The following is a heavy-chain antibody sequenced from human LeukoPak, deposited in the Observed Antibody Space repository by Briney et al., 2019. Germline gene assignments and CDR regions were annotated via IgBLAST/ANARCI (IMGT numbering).Heavy chain of an antibody. CDR1: GFTFSSYW. V-gene: IGHV3-7*01. CDR2: IKQDRSEK. D-gene: IGHD1-26*01. Sequence: GGSLRLSCAASGFTFSSYWMSWVRQAPGKGLELVANIKQDRSEKYYVDSVKGRFTISRDNAKTSLYLQMNSLRDEDTAVYYCARDPYSGNYGDYYYYYMDVWGKGTTVTISS. J-gene: IGHJ6*03. CDR3: ARDPYSGNYGDYYYYYMDV.